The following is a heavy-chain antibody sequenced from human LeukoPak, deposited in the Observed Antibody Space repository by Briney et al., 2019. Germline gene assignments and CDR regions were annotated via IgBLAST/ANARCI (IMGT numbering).Heavy chain of an antibody. CDR1: GFAFTNAW. Sequence: GGSLRPSCAASGFAFTNAWMNWVRKAPGKGLEWVGRIKSKTDGGTADYAAPVKGRFTISRDDSKNTLYLQMNSLKTEDTAVYYCTTADSSGRFLIDYWAREPWSPSPQ. V-gene: IGHV3-15*07. J-gene: IGHJ4*02. CDR3: TTADSSGRFLIDY. D-gene: IGHD3-22*01. CDR2: IKSKTDGGTA.